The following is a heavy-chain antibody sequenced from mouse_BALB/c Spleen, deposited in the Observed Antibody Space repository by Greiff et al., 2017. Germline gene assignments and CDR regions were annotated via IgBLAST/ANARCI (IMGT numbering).Heavy chain of an antibody. Sequence: EVKLQESGPGLVKPSQSLSLTCTVTGYSITSDYAWNWIRQFPGNKLEWMGYISYSGSTSYNPSLKSRISITRDTSKNQFFLQLNSVTTEDTATYYCARSDTTVVEDDFDYWGQGTTLTVSS. D-gene: IGHD1-1*01. J-gene: IGHJ2*01. CDR3: ARSDTTVVEDDFDY. CDR2: ISYSGST. CDR1: GYSITSDYA. V-gene: IGHV3-2*02.